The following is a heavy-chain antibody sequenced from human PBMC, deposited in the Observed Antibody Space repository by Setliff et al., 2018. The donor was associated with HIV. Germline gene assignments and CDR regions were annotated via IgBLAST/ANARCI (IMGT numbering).Heavy chain of an antibody. CDR1: GYTFPNYG. Sequence: ASVKVSCKASGYTFPNYGISWVRQAPGQGLKWMGWVSAYNGLTNYAQNLQGRVTMTTDTSSTTAFLELRSLRSDDTAVYYCARVPVSSYYYYMDVWGAGTTVTVSS. J-gene: IGHJ6*03. CDR3: ARVPVSSYYYYMDV. CDR2: VSAYNGLT. D-gene: IGHD6-13*01. V-gene: IGHV1-18*01.